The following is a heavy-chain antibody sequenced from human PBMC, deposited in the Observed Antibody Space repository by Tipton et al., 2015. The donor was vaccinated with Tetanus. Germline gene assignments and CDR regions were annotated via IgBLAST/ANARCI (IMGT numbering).Heavy chain of an antibody. J-gene: IGHJ5*02. CDR3: ARDQGGGRVARLNWFDP. D-gene: IGHD3-16*01. Sequence: TLSLTCSVSGGSISGSNYFWNWIRHSPGKGLEWIGYIYYSGSTFYNPSLKSRVTMSVDTSKNQFSLNLTSVTAADTAVYYCARDQGGGRVARLNWFDPWGQGTLVTVSS. CDR2: IYYSGST. CDR1: GGSISGSNYF. V-gene: IGHV4-30-4*01.